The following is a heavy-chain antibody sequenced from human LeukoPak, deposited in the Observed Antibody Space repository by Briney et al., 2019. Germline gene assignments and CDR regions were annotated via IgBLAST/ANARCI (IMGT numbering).Heavy chain of an antibody. CDR1: GFTFNNYG. V-gene: IGHV3-30*03. Sequence: GKSLRLSCAASGFTFNNYGMHWVRQAPGKGLEWVAVISYDGRNIHYPDSVKGRFTISRDNSKNTLYLQMNSLRAEDTAVYYCARDSGFRYYDSSGYSNWFDPWGQGTLVTVSS. D-gene: IGHD3-22*01. J-gene: IGHJ5*02. CDR2: ISYDGRNI. CDR3: ARDSGFRYYDSSGYSNWFDP.